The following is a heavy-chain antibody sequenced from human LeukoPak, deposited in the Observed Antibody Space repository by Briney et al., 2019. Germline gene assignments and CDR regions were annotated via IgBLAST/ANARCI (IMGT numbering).Heavy chain of an antibody. CDR2: ISYDGINK. CDR1: GFTFSSYA. CDR3: ARGGGLDV. Sequence: PGGSLRLSCAASGFTFSSYAMDWVRQAPGKGLEWVAVISYDGINKYYADSVKGRFTISRDNAKNSLYLQMSNLRAEDTAVYFCARGGGLDVWGQGATVTVSS. V-gene: IGHV3-30-3*01. J-gene: IGHJ6*02. D-gene: IGHD3-16*01.